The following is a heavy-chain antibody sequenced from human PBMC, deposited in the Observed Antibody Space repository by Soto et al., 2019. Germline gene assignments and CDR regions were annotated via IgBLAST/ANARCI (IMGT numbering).Heavy chain of an antibody. J-gene: IGHJ4*02. CDR3: ARRITIFGGLTMSPYYFDY. CDR1: CGSISSSSYY. V-gene: IGHV4-39*01. D-gene: IGHD3-3*01. Sequence: PSETLSLTCTVSCGSISSSSYYWGWIRQPPGKGLEWIGSIYCSGSTYYNPSLKSRVTISVDTSKNQFSLKLSSVTAADTSVYYCARRITIFGGLTMSPYYFDYLGQGTLVAVSS. CDR2: IYCSGST.